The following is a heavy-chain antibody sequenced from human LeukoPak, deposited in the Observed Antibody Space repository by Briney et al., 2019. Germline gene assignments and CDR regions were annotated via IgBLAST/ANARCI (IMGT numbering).Heavy chain of an antibody. D-gene: IGHD2-15*01. CDR1: GYTFTSYG. CDR2: ISAYNGNT. Sequence: ASVKVSCKASGYTFTSYGISWVRQAPGQGLEWMGWISAYNGNTNYAQKLQGRVTMTTDTSTSTAYMELRSLRSDDTAVYYCVTYCSGGGCYSGHFDYWGQGTLVTVSS. V-gene: IGHV1-18*01. CDR3: VTYCSGGGCYSGHFDY. J-gene: IGHJ4*02.